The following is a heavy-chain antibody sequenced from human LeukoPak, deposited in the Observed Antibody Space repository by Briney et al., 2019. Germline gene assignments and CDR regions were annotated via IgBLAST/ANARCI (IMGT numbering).Heavy chain of an antibody. J-gene: IGHJ3*02. D-gene: IGHD5-18*01. Sequence: SETLPLTCTVSGGSISSYYWSWIRQPPGKGLEWIGYIYYSGSTNYNPSLKSRVTISVDTSKNQFSLKLSSVTAADTAVYYCAREYGYSYGSAGAFDIWGQGTMVTVSS. V-gene: IGHV4-59*01. CDR2: IYYSGST. CDR3: AREYGYSYGSAGAFDI. CDR1: GGSISSYY.